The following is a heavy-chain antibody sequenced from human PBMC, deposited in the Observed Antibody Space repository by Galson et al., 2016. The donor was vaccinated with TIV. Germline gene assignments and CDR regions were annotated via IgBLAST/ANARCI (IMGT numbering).Heavy chain of an antibody. CDR2: SSGSGDTI. D-gene: IGHD2-2*02. V-gene: IGHV3-23*01. Sequence: SLRLSCAASGFTLNTNTMSWIRQAPGKGLEWVSASSGSGDTIYYADSVKGRFTISRDNSKGTLYLQMSSLRVDDTAIYYCAKTQVDIVVAPAATPGYYFDYWGQGTLVTVSS. CDR3: AKTQVDIVVAPAATPGYYFDY. J-gene: IGHJ4*02. CDR1: GFTLNTNT.